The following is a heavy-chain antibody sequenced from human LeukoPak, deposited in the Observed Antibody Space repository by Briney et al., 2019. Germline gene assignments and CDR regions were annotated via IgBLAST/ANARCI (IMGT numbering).Heavy chain of an antibody. CDR1: GGSISSYY. V-gene: IGHV4-59*01. D-gene: IGHD3-22*01. J-gene: IGHJ4*02. Sequence: SETLSLTCTVSGGSISSYYWSWIRQPPGKGLEWIGYIYYSGSTNYNPSLKSRVTISVDTSKNQFSLKLSSVTAADTAVYYCARGSDSSGYYDIDYWGQGTLVTVSS. CDR3: ARGSDSSGYYDIDY. CDR2: IYYSGST.